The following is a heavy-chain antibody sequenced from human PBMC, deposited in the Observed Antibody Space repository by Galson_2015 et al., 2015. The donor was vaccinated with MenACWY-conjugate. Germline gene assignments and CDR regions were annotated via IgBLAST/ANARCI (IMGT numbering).Heavy chain of an antibody. D-gene: IGHD4-17*01. Sequence: SETLSPTCTVSGGSISSSSYYWGWIRQPPGKGLEWIGSIYYSGRTYDNPSLKSRVTISIDTSRNRFSLNLSSVTAADTAVYYCARVLTVQSHAPDYWGQGTLVTVSS. CDR2: IYYSGRT. J-gene: IGHJ4*02. V-gene: IGHV4-39*07. CDR3: ARVLTVQSHAPDY. CDR1: GGSISSSSYY.